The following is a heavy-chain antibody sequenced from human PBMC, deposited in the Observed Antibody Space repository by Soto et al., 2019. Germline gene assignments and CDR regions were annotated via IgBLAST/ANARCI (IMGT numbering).Heavy chain of an antibody. CDR3: ARTVRGAAFDI. Sequence: GGSLRLSCAASGFTFSSYAMHWVRQAPGKGLEWVAVISYDGSNKYYADSVKGRFTISRDNSKNTLYLQMNSLRAEDTAVYYCARTVRGAAFDIWGQGTMVTVSS. J-gene: IGHJ3*02. CDR1: GFTFSSYA. CDR2: ISYDGSNK. V-gene: IGHV3-30-3*01. D-gene: IGHD1-26*01.